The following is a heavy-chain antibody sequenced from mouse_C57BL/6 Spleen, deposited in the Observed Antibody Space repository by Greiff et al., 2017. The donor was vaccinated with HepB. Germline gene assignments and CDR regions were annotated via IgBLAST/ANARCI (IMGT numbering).Heavy chain of an antibody. V-gene: IGHV5-9*01. Sequence: EVQGVESGGGLVKPGGSLKLSCAASGFTFSSYTMSWVRQTPEKRLEWVATISGGGGNTYYPDSVKGRFTISRDNAKNTLYLQMSSLRSEDTALYYCARQLLRPYYFDYWCQGTTLTVSS. J-gene: IGHJ2*01. D-gene: IGHD1-2*01. CDR1: GFTFSSYT. CDR2: ISGGGGNT. CDR3: ARQLLRPYYFDY.